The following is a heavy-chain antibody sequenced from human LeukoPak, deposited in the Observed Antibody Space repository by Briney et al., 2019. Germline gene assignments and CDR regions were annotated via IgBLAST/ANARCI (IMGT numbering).Heavy chain of an antibody. CDR1: GGSIGSGSYY. CDR2: ISYSGTT. Sequence: PSETLSLTCTVSGGSIGSGSYYWGWIRQPPGKGLEWIASISYSGTTYYNPSLKSRVTISVDTSKNQCSLKLTSVTAADTAVYYCARITRPADRTVGPYYMNVWGKGATVTVSS. CDR3: ARITRPADRTVGPYYMNV. V-gene: IGHV4-39*01. D-gene: IGHD1-26*01. J-gene: IGHJ6*03.